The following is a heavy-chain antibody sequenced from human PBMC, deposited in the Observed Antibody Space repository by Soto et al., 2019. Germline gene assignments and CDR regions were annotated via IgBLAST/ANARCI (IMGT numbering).Heavy chain of an antibody. CDR2: ISWNSGSI. CDR1: GFTFDDYA. Sequence: EVQLVESGGGLVQPGRSLRLSCAASGFTFDDYAMHWVRQAPGKGLEWVSGISWNSGSIGYADSVKGRFTISRDNAKNSLYLQMNSLRAEDTALYYCAKDILEVGYGGFDYWGQGTLVTVSS. CDR3: AKDILEVGYGGFDY. V-gene: IGHV3-9*01. D-gene: IGHD4-17*01. J-gene: IGHJ4*02.